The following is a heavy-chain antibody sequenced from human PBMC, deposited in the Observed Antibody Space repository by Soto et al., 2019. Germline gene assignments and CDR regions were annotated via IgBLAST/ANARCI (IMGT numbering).Heavy chain of an antibody. CDR2: ISGSGGST. Sequence: PGGSLRLSCAASGFTFSSYAMSWVRQAPGKGLEWVSAISGSGGSTYYADSVKGRFTISRDNSKNTLYLQMNSLRAEDTAVYYCAKDHYYYDSSGYYYWGQGTPVTVSS. D-gene: IGHD3-22*01. J-gene: IGHJ4*02. CDR3: AKDHYYYDSSGYYY. V-gene: IGHV3-23*01. CDR1: GFTFSSYA.